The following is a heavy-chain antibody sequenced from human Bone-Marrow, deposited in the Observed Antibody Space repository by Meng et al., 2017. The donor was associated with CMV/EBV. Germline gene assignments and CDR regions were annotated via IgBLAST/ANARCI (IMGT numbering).Heavy chain of an antibody. CDR3: ARDPGPLFDVVILPAADY. V-gene: IGHV1-8*01. Sequence: ASVKVSCKASGYTFTSYDINWVRQATGQGLEWMGWMNPNSGNTGYAQKFQGRVTMTRNTSISTAYMELSSLRSDDSAVFYCARDPGPLFDVVILPAADYWGQGTLVTVSS. J-gene: IGHJ4*02. CDR2: MNPNSGNT. D-gene: IGHD2-2*01. CDR1: GYTFTSYD.